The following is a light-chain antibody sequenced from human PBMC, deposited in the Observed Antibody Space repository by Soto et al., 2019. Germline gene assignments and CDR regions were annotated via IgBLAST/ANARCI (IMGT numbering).Light chain of an antibody. J-gene: IGKJ1*01. CDR2: GAS. V-gene: IGKV3-15*01. CDR3: QQVYILLLWT. Sequence: ESVLTLSPNTLSVSPGEGATLSCRVSQSIRSNLAWYQQRPGQAPRLLMYGASTRADGIPARFTGSGSGTEFTLTISSLQSEDFAVYYCQQVYILLLWTSCQGTKVDIK. CDR1: QSIRSN.